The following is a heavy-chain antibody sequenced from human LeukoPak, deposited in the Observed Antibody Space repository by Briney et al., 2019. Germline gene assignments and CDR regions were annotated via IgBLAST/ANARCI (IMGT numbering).Heavy chain of an antibody. D-gene: IGHD6-6*01. V-gene: IGHV4-34*01. CDR1: SFXXXY. CDR2: INHSGST. J-gene: IGHJ4*02. Sequence: SFXXXYWSWIRQXPGKGLEWIGEINHSGSTNYNPSLKSRVTISVDTSKNQFSLKLSSVTAADTAVYYCARYSSSSSSFDYWGQGTLVTVSS. CDR3: ARYSSSSSSFDY.